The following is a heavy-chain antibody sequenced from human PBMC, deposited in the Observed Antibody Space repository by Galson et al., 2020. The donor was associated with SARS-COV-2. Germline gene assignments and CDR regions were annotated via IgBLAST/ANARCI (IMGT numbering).Heavy chain of an antibody. V-gene: IGHV4-39*01. CDR2: IYYSGST. Sequence: SETLSLTCTVSGGSISSSSYYWGWIRQPPGKGLEWIGSIYYSGSTYYNPSLKSRVTISVDTSKNQFSLKLSSVTAADTAVYYCATHSKDMVRGFDYYYYGREVWGQGTTVTV. J-gene: IGHJ6*02. CDR3: ATHSKDMVRGFDYYYYGREV. CDR1: GGSISSSSYY. D-gene: IGHD3-10*01.